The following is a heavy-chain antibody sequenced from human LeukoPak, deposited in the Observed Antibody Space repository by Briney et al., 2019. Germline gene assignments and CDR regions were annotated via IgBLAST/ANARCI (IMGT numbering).Heavy chain of an antibody. CDR3: ARDRGYSSGWNDY. J-gene: IGHJ4*02. Sequence: SVKASCKASGGTFSSYAISWVRQAPGQGLEWMGGIIPIFGTANYAQKFQGRVTITADESTSTAYMELSSLRSEDTAVYYCARDRGYSSGWNDYWGQGTLVTVSS. CDR1: GGTFSSYA. CDR2: IIPIFGTA. V-gene: IGHV1-69*13. D-gene: IGHD6-19*01.